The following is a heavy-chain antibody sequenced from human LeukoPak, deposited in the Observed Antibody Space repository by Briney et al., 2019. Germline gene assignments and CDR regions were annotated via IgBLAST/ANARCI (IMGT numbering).Heavy chain of an antibody. CDR3: AKDPDCTSGICYTFFDY. J-gene: IGHJ4*02. CDR2: IGSSDSTT. V-gene: IGHV3-48*03. CDR1: GFTFSSYE. Sequence: PGGSLRLSCVASGFTFSSYEMNWVRQAPGKGLEWLSYIGSSDSTTHYADSVKGRFTISRDNSKNTLYLQMNSLRAEDTAVYYCAKDPDCTSGICYTFFDYWGQGTLVTVSS. D-gene: IGHD2-8*01.